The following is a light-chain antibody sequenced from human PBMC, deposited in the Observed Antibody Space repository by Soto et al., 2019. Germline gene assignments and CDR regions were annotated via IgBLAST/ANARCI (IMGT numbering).Light chain of an antibody. CDR1: QSVRSNF. J-gene: IGKJ5*01. V-gene: IGKV3-20*01. CDR2: DAS. Sequence: EIVFTQSPGTLSLSPGERATLSCRASQSVRSNFLAWYQQKLGQAPRLLMYDASRREFGIPDMFSGSGSGTEFTLTISRLEPEDFEVYDCQQYGNSTITFGQGTRLEIK. CDR3: QQYGNSTIT.